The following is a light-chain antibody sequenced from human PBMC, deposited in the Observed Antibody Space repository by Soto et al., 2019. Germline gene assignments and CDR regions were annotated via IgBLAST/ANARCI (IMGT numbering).Light chain of an antibody. J-gene: IGLJ1*01. Sequence: QSALTQPPSASGSPGQSVTISCTGTSSDVGGYHSVSWYQQHPGKAPKPMIYEVSKRPSGVPDRFSGSKSGNTASLTVSGLQAEDEADYYCSSYAGSDNLGVFGTGTKLTVL. CDR1: SSDVGGYHS. V-gene: IGLV2-8*01. CDR3: SSYAGSDNLGV. CDR2: EVS.